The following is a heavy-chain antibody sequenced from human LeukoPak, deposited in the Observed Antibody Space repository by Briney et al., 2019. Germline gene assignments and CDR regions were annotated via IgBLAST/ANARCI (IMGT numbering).Heavy chain of an antibody. J-gene: IGHJ4*02. D-gene: IGHD6-13*01. CDR3: ARDPSPMYSSSWDYFDY. Sequence: QPGGSLRLSCAASGFTFSSYWMHWVRQTPGKGLVWVSRINSDGSSTSYADSVKGRFTISRDNAKNTLYLQMNSLRAEDTAVYYCARDPSPMYSSSWDYFDYWGQGTLVTVSS. CDR2: INSDGSST. V-gene: IGHV3-74*01. CDR1: GFTFSSYW.